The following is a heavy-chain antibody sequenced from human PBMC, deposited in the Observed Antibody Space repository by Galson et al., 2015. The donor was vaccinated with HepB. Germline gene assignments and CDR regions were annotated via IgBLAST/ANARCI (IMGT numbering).Heavy chain of an antibody. J-gene: IGHJ1*01. CDR3: AKDGIMVSNNPYQLHF. CDR1: GFTFSRYA. CDR2: ITSNGGRT. Sequence: SLRLSCAASGFTFSRYAMTWVRQAPGKGLEWISSITSNGGRTFYTNSVKGRFTISRDNSRNTVVLQLSSLRPEDTAVYYCAKDGIMVSNNPYQLHFWGQGAPV. V-gene: IGHV3-23*01. D-gene: IGHD2-8*01.